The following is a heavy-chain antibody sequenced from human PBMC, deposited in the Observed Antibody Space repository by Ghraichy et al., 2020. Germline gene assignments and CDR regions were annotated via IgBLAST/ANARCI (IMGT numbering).Heavy chain of an antibody. Sequence: GGSLRLSCAASGFTFSGYGMHWVRQAPGKGLEWVAVITFDGSNKYYADTVRDRFTISRDNSKNTVYLQMNSLIAEDTAVYYCAKDGFRFFGWRFDSWGQGTLVTVSS. D-gene: IGHD3-9*01. CDR3: AKDGFRFFGWRFDS. J-gene: IGHJ5*01. CDR1: GFTFSGYG. CDR2: ITFDGSNK. V-gene: IGHV3-30*18.